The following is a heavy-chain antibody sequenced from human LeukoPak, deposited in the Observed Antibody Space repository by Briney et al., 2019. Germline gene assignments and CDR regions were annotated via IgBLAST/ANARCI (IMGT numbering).Heavy chain of an antibody. CDR3: ARTDYGDYSYYFDY. Sequence: ASVKVSCKASGYTFSSYGISWVRQAPGQGLEWMGWISAYNGNTNYAQNLQGRVTMTTDTPTTTAYMELRSLRSDDTAVYYCARTDYGDYSYYFDYWGQGTLVTVSS. V-gene: IGHV1-18*01. D-gene: IGHD4-17*01. CDR1: GYTFSSYG. J-gene: IGHJ4*02. CDR2: ISAYNGNT.